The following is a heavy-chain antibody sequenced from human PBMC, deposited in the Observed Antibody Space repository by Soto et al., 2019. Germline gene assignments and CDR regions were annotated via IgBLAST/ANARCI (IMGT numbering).Heavy chain of an antibody. Sequence: ASVKVSCKASGYTFTSYYLHWVRQAPGQRLEWMGWTNAGNGNTKYSQKFQGRVTITRDTSASTAYMELSSLRSEDTAVYYCARDTITGILDYWGQGTLVTVSS. CDR3: ARDTITGILDY. V-gene: IGHV1-3*01. D-gene: IGHD1-20*01. CDR2: TNAGNGNT. J-gene: IGHJ4*02. CDR1: GYTFTSYY.